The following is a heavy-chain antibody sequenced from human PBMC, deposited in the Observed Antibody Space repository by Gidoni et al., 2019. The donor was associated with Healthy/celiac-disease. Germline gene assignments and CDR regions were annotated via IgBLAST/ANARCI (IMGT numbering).Heavy chain of an antibody. D-gene: IGHD2-15*01. CDR1: GFTFSSYW. CDR3: ASIPPHTVVRDY. V-gene: IGHV3-74*01. CDR2: INSDGSST. Sequence: EVQLVESGGVLVQPGGSLSLSCAASGFTFSSYWMHWVRQAPGKGLVWVSRINSDGSSTSYADSVKGRFTISRDNAKNTLYLQMNSLRAEDTAVYYCASIPPHTVVRDYWGQGTLVTVSS. J-gene: IGHJ4*02.